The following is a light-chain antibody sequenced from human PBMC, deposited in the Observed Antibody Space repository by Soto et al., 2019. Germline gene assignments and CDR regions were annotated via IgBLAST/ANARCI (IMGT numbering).Light chain of an antibody. CDR2: ATS. CDR3: QQGYTTRWT. Sequence: DIQMTQSPTSLSASVGDRVTISCRASQNIRSYLNWYQQIPGKAPNLLIYATSILQTGVQSRFSGSGSGTDFTLTINGLQPEDFATYYCQQGYTTRWTFGQGTKVDIQ. V-gene: IGKV1-39*01. CDR1: QNIRSY. J-gene: IGKJ1*01.